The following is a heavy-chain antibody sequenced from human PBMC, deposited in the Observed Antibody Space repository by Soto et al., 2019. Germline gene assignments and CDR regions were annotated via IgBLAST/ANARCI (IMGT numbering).Heavy chain of an antibody. D-gene: IGHD4-17*01. CDR2: INAANGNT. J-gene: IGHJ5*02. CDR1: GYTFADYI. Sequence: QAQLVQSGAEVRKPGASIKVSCGTSGYTFADYILHWVRLAPGQGLEWMGWINAANGNTRYSKKLQGRVTVTTDTSTSTAYMELRSLRPDDTAVYYCARADHGRAPRGGNWFDPWGQGTLVTVSS. V-gene: IGHV1-3*01. CDR3: ARADHGRAPRGGNWFDP.